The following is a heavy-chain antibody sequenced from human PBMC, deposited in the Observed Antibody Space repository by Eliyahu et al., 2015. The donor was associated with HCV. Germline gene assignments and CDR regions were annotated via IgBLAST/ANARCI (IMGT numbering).Heavy chain of an antibody. Sequence: QVQLQESGPGLVKPSQTLSLTCTVXXGXXSXSXYXWSWIRQHPGKGLEWIGYIFXSGSTYYNPSLKSRVTISVDTSKNQXSLKLSSVTAADTAVYYCARVTDELTIFGVVTHAPLFDYWGQGTLVTVSS. CDR1: XGXXSXSXYX. CDR3: ARVTDELTIFGVVTHAPLFDY. D-gene: IGHD3-3*01. CDR2: IFXSGST. V-gene: IGHV4-31*03. J-gene: IGHJ4*02.